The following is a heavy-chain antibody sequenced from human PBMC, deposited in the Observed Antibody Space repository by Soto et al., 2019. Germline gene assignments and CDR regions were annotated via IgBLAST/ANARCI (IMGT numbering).Heavy chain of an antibody. CDR1: GGSISNYY. V-gene: IGHV4-59*01. J-gene: IGHJ5*02. Sequence: KASETLSLTCTVSGGSISNYYWIWIRQPPGKGLEWIGYIFYTGSTNYNPSLQSRVTISVDTFKNQLSLRLSSVTAADTAVYYCARGYSSSSYNWFDPWGQGTLVTVSS. CDR2: IFYTGST. D-gene: IGHD6-13*01. CDR3: ARGYSSSSYNWFDP.